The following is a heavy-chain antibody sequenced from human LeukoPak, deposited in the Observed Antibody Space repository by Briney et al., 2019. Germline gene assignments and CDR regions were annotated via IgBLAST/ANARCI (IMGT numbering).Heavy chain of an antibody. D-gene: IGHD3-10*02. CDR2: IIPILGLA. CDR3: ARYVRGVIDY. CDR1: GYTFTSYG. V-gene: IGHV1-69*04. Sequence: SVKVSCKASGYTFTSYGISWVRQAPGQGLEWMGRIIPILGLANYAQKFQGRVTITADKSTSTAYMELSSLRSEDTAVYYCARYVRGVIDYWGQGTLVTVSS. J-gene: IGHJ4*02.